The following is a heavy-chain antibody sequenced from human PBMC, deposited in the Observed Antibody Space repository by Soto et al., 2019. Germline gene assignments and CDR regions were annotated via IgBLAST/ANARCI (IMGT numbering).Heavy chain of an antibody. Sequence: QVQLQQWGAGLLKPSETLSLTCAVYGGSFSGYYWSWIRQPPGKGLEWIGESNHVGNTNYDPSLKSPLSMSLYRSKNQLSTRLTSVTAADTAVYYWASVLLAGVTTDCGRGTLVIVSS. D-gene: IGHD5-18*01. CDR1: GGSFSGYY. J-gene: IGHJ4*02. V-gene: IGHV4-34*01. CDR2: SNHVGNT. CDR3: ASVLLAGVTTD.